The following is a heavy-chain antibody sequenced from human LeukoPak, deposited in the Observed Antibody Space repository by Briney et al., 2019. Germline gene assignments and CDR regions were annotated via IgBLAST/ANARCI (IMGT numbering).Heavy chain of an antibody. CDR3: ARVTGTGAFDY. CDR1: AFTFSSYS. V-gene: IGHV3-48*01. CDR2: ISSSSSTI. Sequence: GRSMRLSCAVSAFTFSSYSMNCVRQAQEEGLEWASYISSSSSTIYYAASVKGRFTISRDDAKNSLYLQMNSLRAEDTAVYYCARVTGTGAFDYWGQGTLVTVSS. D-gene: IGHD1-14*01. J-gene: IGHJ4*02.